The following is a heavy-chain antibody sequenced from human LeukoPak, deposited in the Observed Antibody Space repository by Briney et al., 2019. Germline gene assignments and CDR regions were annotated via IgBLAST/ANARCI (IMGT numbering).Heavy chain of an antibody. D-gene: IGHD5-18*01. J-gene: IGHJ4*02. V-gene: IGHV4-34*01. CDR2: INHRGST. Sequence: SETLSLTCAVYGGSFSGYYWSWIRQPPGKGLEWIGEINHRGSTNYNPSLKSRVTISVDTSKNQFSLKLSSVTAADTAVYYCARRKVDTAMVFVTSLQYYFDYWGQGTLVTVSS. CDR1: GGSFSGYY. CDR3: ARRKVDTAMVFVTSLQYYFDY.